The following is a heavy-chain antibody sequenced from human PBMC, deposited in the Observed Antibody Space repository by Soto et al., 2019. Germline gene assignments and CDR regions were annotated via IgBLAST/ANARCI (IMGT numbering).Heavy chain of an antibody. CDR3: ARARGAFDI. Sequence: QVQLVQSGAEVKKPGASVKVSCKASGYSFTNYAMHWVRQAPGQSLEWMGWISPGNDNTKCAQKFQGRVTITIDTSASTAYVELRCLRSEVTSVYYCARARGAFDIWGPGTMITGSS. CDR1: GYSFTNYA. J-gene: IGHJ3*02. V-gene: IGHV1-3*01. CDR2: ISPGNDNT.